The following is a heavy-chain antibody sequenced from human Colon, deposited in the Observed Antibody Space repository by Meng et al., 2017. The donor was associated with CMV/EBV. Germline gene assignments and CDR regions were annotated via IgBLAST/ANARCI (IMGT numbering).Heavy chain of an antibody. CDR2: ISKESKYI. J-gene: IGHJ6*02. V-gene: IGHV3-21*01. CDR3: ARGSVTYYGMDV. Sequence: GESLKISCAASGFTFSSYAMSWVRQAPGKGLEWVSAISKESKYIWYADSVKGRITISRDNARNSLYLQVNSLRGEDTAVYYCARGSVTYYGMDVWGQGTTVTVSS. D-gene: IGHD2-21*02. CDR1: GFTFSSYA.